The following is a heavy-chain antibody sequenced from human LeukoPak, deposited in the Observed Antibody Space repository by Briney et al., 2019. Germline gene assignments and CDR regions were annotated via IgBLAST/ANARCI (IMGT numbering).Heavy chain of an antibody. CDR2: VYYSGST. CDR3: ARYAGRDAHFDH. CDR1: GGSVSNENYY. J-gene: IGHJ4*02. Sequence: SETLSLTCTVSGGSVSNENYYWSWIRQPPGKGLEWIAYVYYSGSTNNNPSLWSRLSISVDTSKNQFSLKPSSVTAADTAVYYCARYAGRDAHFDHWGQGTLVTVSS. V-gene: IGHV4-61*01.